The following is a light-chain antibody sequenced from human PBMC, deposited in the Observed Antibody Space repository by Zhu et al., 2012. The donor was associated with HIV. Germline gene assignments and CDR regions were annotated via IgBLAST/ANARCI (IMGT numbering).Light chain of an antibody. CDR3: QHYNKWPPSYT. CDR2: DAS. CDR1: QSLSTN. V-gene: IGKV3-15*01. J-gene: IGKJ2*01. Sequence: EVVMTQSPAILSVSPGERATLSCRASQSLSTNLAWYQQKPGQAPRLLIYDASTRATGISARFSGSGSGTDFTLIISSLQSEDSALYYCQHYNKWPPSYTFGPGDPSWRSN.